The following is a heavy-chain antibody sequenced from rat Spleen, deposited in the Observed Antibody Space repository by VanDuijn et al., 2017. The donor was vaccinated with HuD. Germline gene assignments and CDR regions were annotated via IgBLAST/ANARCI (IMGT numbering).Heavy chain of an antibody. Sequence: EVQLVESGGGLVQPGRSMKLSCAALGFTFSNYYMAWVRQAPTKGREWVASISTGGGNTYYRDSVKGRFTISRDNAKSTLYLQMDSLRSQDTATYYCARHDYSSSYFDYWGQGVVVTVSS. J-gene: IGHJ2*01. D-gene: IGHD1-2*01. CDR3: ARHDYSSSYFDY. CDR1: GFTFSNYY. CDR2: ISTGGGNT. V-gene: IGHV5-25*01.